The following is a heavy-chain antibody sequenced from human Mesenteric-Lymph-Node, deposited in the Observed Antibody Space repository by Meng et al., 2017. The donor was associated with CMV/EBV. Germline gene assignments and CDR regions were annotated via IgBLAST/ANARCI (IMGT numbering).Heavy chain of an antibody. D-gene: IGHD3-9*01. V-gene: IGHV4-59*01. CDR1: GASISSYY. CDR2: VYYSGTT. Sequence: SETLSLTCTVSGASISSYYWSWIRQPPGKGLEWIGYVYYSGTTNYNPSLKSRVVILIDTAKMQFSLMLNSVTAADTAVYYCAREKTGYSLDDAFDIWGQGTMVTVSS. J-gene: IGHJ3*02. CDR3: AREKTGYSLDDAFDI.